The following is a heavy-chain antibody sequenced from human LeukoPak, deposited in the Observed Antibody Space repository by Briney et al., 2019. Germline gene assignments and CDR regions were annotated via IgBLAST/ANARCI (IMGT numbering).Heavy chain of an antibody. D-gene: IGHD6-13*01. CDR1: GFTFSSYW. CDR3: ARGGQSIAAAGTSGY. Sequence: PGGSLRLSCAASGFTFSSYWMHWVRQAPGKGLVWVSRINSDGSSTSYADSVKGRFTISRDNAKNTLYLQMNSLRAEDTAVYYCARGGQSIAAAGTSGYWGQGTLVTVSS. V-gene: IGHV3-74*01. J-gene: IGHJ4*02. CDR2: INSDGSST.